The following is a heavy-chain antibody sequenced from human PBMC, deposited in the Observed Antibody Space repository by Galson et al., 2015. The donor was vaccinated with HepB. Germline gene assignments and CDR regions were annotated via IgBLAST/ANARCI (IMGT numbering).Heavy chain of an antibody. J-gene: IGHJ6*02. V-gene: IGHV3-30-3*01. CDR3: ARDQGPLGVVVPAGISGRQYGMDV. CDR1: GFNFTNDA. Sequence: SLRLSCAGSGFNFTNDAMHWVRQAPGKGLEWVVVISYDGSNKYYADSVKGRFTISRDNSKNTLDLQMNSLIAEDTAVYYCARDQGPLGVVVPAGISGRQYGMDVWGQGTTVIVSS. D-gene: IGHD2-2*01. CDR2: ISYDGSNK.